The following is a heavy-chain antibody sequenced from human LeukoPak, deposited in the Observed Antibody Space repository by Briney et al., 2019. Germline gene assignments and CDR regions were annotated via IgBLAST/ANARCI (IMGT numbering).Heavy chain of an antibody. D-gene: IGHD2-2*01. V-gene: IGHV4-61*02. Sequence: SHTLSLTRTVSGDSYSSGDYFGSSIRWPAGRGLEWIERIYTSGSTNYNPSLKSRVTISVDTSKNQFSLKLSSVTAADTAVYFCARDQEHCSGTSCYPYWYDSWGQGTLVTVSS. CDR3: ARDQEHCSGTSCYPYWYDS. J-gene: IGHJ5*01. CDR1: GDSYSSGDYF. CDR2: IYTSGST.